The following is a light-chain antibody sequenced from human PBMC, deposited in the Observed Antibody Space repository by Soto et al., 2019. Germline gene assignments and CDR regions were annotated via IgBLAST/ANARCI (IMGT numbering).Light chain of an antibody. CDR2: DAS. V-gene: IGKV1-5*01. Sequence: DIQMPQSPSTLSASVGDSVTITFRASQSISSWLAWYQQKPGKAPKLLIYDASSLESGVPSRFSGSGSGTEFTLTISSLQPDDFATYYCQQYNSYPRAFGQGTKVDNK. CDR1: QSISSW. J-gene: IGKJ1*01. CDR3: QQYNSYPRA.